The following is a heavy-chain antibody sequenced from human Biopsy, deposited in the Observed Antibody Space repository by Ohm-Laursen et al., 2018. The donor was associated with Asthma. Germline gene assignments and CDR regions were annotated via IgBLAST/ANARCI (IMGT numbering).Heavy chain of an antibody. J-gene: IGHJ4*02. CDR3: ARGVDRVTGLLDHFDS. V-gene: IGHV4-4*02. CDR2: VYYSGST. Sequence: SETLSLTCIVSGGSIISSSWWSWVRQTPGKGLESIGHVYYSGSTNYNPSLKSRVTISIDASKNQFSLKLTSVTAADTAVYYCARGVDRVTGLLDHFDSWGQGTLVTVSS. D-gene: IGHD2-21*02. CDR1: GGSIISSSW.